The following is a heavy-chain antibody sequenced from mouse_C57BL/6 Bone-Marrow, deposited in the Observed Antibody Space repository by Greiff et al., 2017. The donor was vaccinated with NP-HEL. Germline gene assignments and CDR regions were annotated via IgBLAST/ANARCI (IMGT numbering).Heavy chain of an antibody. CDR2: IDPSDSET. D-gene: IGHD1-1*01. CDR1: GYTFTSYW. Sequence: QVHVKQPGAELVRPGSSVKLSCKASGYTFTSYWMHWVKQRPIQGLEWIGNIDPSDSETHYNQKFKDKATLTVDKSSSTAYMQLSSLTSEDSAVYYCARRRRFYAMDYWGQGTSVTVSS. J-gene: IGHJ4*01. CDR3: ARRRRFYAMDY. V-gene: IGHV1-52*01.